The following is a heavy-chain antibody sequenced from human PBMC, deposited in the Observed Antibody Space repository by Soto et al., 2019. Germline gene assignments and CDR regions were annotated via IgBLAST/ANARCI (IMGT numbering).Heavy chain of an antibody. D-gene: IGHD6-13*01. Sequence: PGESLKISCKGSGYSFTSYWIGWVRQMPGKGLEWMGIIYPGDSDTRYSPSFQGQVTTSADKSISTAYLQWSSLKASDTAMYYCARLRRPSSSWYPYGMDVWGQGTTVTVSS. V-gene: IGHV5-51*01. CDR2: IYPGDSDT. CDR1: GYSFTSYW. J-gene: IGHJ6*02. CDR3: ARLRRPSSSWYPYGMDV.